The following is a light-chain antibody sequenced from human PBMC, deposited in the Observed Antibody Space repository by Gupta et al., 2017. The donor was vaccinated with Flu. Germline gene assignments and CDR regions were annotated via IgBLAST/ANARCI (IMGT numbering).Light chain of an antibody. CDR3: QQRSNWPYT. CDR1: QNVSSY. J-gene: IGKJ2*01. CDR2: DAS. Sequence: PGDRATLSCSASQNVSSYLAWYQQKPGQAPGLLIYDASNRATGIPLRFSASGSGTAFTLTIISLEPEDFAVYYCQQRSNWPYTFGQGTRLE. V-gene: IGKV3-11*01.